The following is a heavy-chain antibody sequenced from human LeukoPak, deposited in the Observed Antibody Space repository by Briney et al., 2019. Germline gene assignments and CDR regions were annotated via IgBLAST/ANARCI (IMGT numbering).Heavy chain of an antibody. J-gene: IGHJ4*02. Sequence: GGSLRLSCTASGFTFGDYAMSWFRQAPGKGLEWVGFIRSKAYGGTTEYAASVKGRFTISRDDSKSIAYLQMNSLKTEDAAVYYCTPSGSYRWSYWGQGTLVTVSS. V-gene: IGHV3-49*03. CDR2: IRSKAYGGTT. D-gene: IGHD1-26*01. CDR1: GFTFGDYA. CDR3: TPSGSYRWSY.